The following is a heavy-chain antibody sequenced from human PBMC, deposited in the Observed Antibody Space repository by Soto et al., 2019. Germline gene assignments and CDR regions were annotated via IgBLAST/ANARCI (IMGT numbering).Heavy chain of an antibody. D-gene: IGHD6-13*01. V-gene: IGHV4-38-2*01. CDR3: ERVILEAAPCFDT. CDR2: IYHSGST. CDR1: GYSISSGYY. J-gene: IGHJ5*02. Sequence: PSETLSLTCAVSGYSISSGYYWGWIRQPPGKGLEWIGSIYHSGSTYYNPSLKSRVTISVDTSKNQFSLKLSSVTAADTAVYYCERVILEAAPCFDTWGQGTLVTVSS.